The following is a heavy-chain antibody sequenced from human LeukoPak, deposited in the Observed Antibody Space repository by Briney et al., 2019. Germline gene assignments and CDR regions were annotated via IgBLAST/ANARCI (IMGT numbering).Heavy chain of an antibody. D-gene: IGHD3-3*01. CDR2: ISGSGGST. J-gene: IGHJ5*02. V-gene: IGHV3-23*01. CDR3: AKPPGEWLLPGWFDP. Sequence: GGSLRLSCAASGFTFSSYAMSWVRQAPGKGLEWVSAISGSGGSTYYADSVKGRFTISRDNSKNTLYLQMNSLRAEDTSVYYCAKPPGEWLLPGWFDPWGQGTLVTVSS. CDR1: GFTFSSYA.